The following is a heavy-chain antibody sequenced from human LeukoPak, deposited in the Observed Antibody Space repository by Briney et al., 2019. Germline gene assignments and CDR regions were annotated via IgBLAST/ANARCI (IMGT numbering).Heavy chain of an antibody. Sequence: GASVKVSCKASGYTFTSYDMDWVRQAPGQRLEWMGWINAGNGNTKYSQKFQGRVTITRDTSASTAYMELSSLRSEDTAVCYCARASSAGWLRLGGGYFDYWGQGTLVTVSS. J-gene: IGHJ4*02. CDR2: INAGNGNT. D-gene: IGHD5-12*01. CDR3: ARASSAGWLRLGGGYFDY. CDR1: GYTFTSYD. V-gene: IGHV1-3*01.